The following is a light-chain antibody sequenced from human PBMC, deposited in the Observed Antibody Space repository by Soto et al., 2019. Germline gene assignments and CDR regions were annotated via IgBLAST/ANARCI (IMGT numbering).Light chain of an antibody. CDR3: SSYSRSSFYV. CDR2: GVS. J-gene: IGLJ1*01. Sequence: QSVLTQPASVSGSPGQSITISCTGTSSDVGGYIYVSWYQQHPGKAPKLMIYGVSNRPSGVSNRFSGSKSGNTASLTISGLQAEDEADYYCSSYSRSSFYVFGTGTKLTVL. V-gene: IGLV2-14*01. CDR1: SSDVGGYIY.